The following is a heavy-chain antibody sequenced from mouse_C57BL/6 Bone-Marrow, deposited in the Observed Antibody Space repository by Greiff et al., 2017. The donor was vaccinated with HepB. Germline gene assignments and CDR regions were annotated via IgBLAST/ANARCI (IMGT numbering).Heavy chain of an antibody. V-gene: IGHV1-81*01. CDR1: GYTFPSYG. CDR2: IYPRSGNT. Sequence: QVQLQQSGAELARPGASVKLSCKASGYTFPSYGISWVKQRTGQGLEWIGEIYPRSGNTYYNEKFKGKATLTADKSSSTAYMELRSLTSEDSAVYVCARGYYGSSYEGYWGQGTTLTVSS. J-gene: IGHJ2*01. CDR3: ARGYYGSSYEGY. D-gene: IGHD1-1*01.